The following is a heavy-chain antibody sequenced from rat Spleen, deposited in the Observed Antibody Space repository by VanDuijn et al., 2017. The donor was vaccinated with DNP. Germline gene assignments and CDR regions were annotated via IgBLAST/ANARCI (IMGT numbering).Heavy chain of an antibody. D-gene: IGHD1-1*01. J-gene: IGHJ4*01. CDR2: ITNTGGNT. Sequence: EVQLVESGGGLVQPGRSLKLSCVASGFTFNNYWMTWIRQAPGKGLEWIASITNTGGNTYYPDSVKGRFTSSRVNAKSTLYLQMDSLRSEDTATYYCATDPGGATVVGVMDAWGQGASVTVSS. V-gene: IGHV5-31*01. CDR1: GFTFNNYW. CDR3: ATDPGGATVVGVMDA.